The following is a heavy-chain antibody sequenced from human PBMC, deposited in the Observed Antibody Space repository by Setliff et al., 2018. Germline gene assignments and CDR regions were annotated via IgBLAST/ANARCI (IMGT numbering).Heavy chain of an antibody. Sequence: QPGGSLRLSCAASGFTFSSYWMSWVRQAPGKGLEWVANIKQDGSEKYHADSVKGRFTISRDNAKNSLYLQMTSLRAEDTAVYYCAKGRRISYSSGWLNWFDPWGQGTLVTVSS. CDR3: AKGRRISYSSGWLNWFDP. CDR2: IKQDGSEK. J-gene: IGHJ5*02. D-gene: IGHD6-19*01. V-gene: IGHV3-7*01. CDR1: GFTFSSYW.